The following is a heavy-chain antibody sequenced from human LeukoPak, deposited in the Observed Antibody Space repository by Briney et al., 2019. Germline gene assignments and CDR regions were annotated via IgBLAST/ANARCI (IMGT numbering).Heavy chain of an antibody. V-gene: IGHV5-51*01. D-gene: IGHD6-19*01. J-gene: IGHJ4*02. CDR3: ARRQKSSGRAVAGTQSFDY. CDR2: IYPGGSDT. Sequence: GESLEISCKGSGYSFTSYWIGWGRQMPGKGLEWMGIIYPGGSDTRYSPSFQGQVTISADKSISTAYLQWSSLKASDTAMYYCARRQKSSGRAVAGTQSFDYWGQGTLVTVSS. CDR1: GYSFTSYW.